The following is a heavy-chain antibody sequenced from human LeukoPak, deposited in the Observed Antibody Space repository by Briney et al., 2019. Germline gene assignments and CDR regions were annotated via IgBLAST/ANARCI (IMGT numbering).Heavy chain of an antibody. CDR2: ISYDGSNK. CDR1: GFTFSSYA. D-gene: IGHD3-22*01. CDR3: ARDLKLRYYYDSSGPGY. Sequence: GGSLRLSCAASGFTFSSYAMHWVRQAPGKGLEWVAVISYDGSNKYYADSVKGRFTIPRDNSKNTLYLQMNSLRAEDTAVYYCARDLKLRYYYDSSGPGYWGQGTLVTVSS. J-gene: IGHJ4*02. V-gene: IGHV3-30-3*01.